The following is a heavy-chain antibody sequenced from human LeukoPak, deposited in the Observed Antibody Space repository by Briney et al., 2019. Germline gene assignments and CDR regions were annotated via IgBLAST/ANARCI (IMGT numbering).Heavy chain of an antibody. V-gene: IGHV1-69*04. CDR3: ARHHCSGGSCYFDY. CDR1: GGTFSSHA. Sequence: SVKVSCKASGGTFSSHAISWVRQAPGQGLEWMGRIIPILGIANYAQKFQGRVTITADKSTSTAYMELSSLRSEDTAVYYCARHHCSGGSCYFDYWGQGTLVTVSS. D-gene: IGHD2-15*01. CDR2: IIPILGIA. J-gene: IGHJ4*02.